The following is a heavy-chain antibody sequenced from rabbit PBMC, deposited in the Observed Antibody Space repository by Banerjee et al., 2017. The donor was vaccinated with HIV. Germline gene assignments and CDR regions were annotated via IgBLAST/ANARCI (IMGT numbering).Heavy chain of an antibody. V-gene: IGHV1S40*01. Sequence: QSLEESGGDLVKPGASLTLTCTASGFSFSSSYYMCWVRQAPGKGLEWIACIYAGSSGSTYYASWAKGRFTISKTSSTTVTLQMTSLTAADTATYFCARGHERYYTYGYAGYAYAFDPWGPGTLVTVS. CDR3: ARGHERYYTYGYAGYAYAFDP. D-gene: IGHD6-1*01. J-gene: IGHJ2*01. CDR2: IYAGSSGST. CDR1: GFSFSSSYY.